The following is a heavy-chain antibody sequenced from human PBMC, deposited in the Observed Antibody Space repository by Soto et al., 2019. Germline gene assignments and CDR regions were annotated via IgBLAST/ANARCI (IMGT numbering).Heavy chain of an antibody. Sequence: EVQLVESGGGLVKPGGSLRLSCAASGLTFSTYGMNWVRQAPGKGLEWVSSINSGGEYFDYEDSVKGRLTICRDNAKNSLYLQLDSLKFADMAVYYCATDGAACAALSVWSQGTTVTISS. D-gene: IGHD6-13*01. CDR3: ATDGAACAALSV. V-gene: IGHV3-21*01. CDR2: INSGGEYF. CDR1: GLTFSTYG. J-gene: IGHJ6*02.